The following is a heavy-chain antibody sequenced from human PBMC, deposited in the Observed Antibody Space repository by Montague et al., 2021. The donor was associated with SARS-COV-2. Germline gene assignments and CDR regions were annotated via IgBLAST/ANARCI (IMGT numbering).Heavy chain of an antibody. CDR1: GSSMSTGNW. V-gene: IGHV4-4*02. CDR3: ARGNFDILTGET. CDR2: VFHTGNT. J-gene: IGHJ4*02. D-gene: IGHD3-9*01. Sequence: SETLSLTCAVSGSSMSTGNWWIWVRQPPGKGLEWIGEVFHTGNTNYNPSLKSRVTISVDRSRKQFSLKLNSVTAADTAVYYCARGNFDILTGETWGQGTLVTVSS.